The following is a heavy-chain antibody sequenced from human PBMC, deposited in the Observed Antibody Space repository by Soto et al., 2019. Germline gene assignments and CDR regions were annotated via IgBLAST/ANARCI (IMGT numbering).Heavy chain of an antibody. V-gene: IGHV4-34*01. J-gene: IGHJ6*02. CDR1: VGSFSGYY. CDR3: ASGYYDFWSGYPYYYYGMDV. D-gene: IGHD3-3*01. Sequence: NPSETLSLTCAVYVGSFSGYYWSWMRQPPGKGLEWIGEINHSGSTNYNPSLKSRVTISVDTSKNQFSLKLSSVTAADTAVYYCASGYYDFWSGYPYYYYGMDVWGQGTTVTVSS. CDR2: INHSGST.